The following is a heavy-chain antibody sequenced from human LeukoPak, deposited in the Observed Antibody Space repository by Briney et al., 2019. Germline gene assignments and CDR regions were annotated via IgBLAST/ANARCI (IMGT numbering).Heavy chain of an antibody. CDR3: ARLTSFTDSSSYYFDY. CDR2: IYHTGST. V-gene: IGHV4-59*08. D-gene: IGHD3-22*01. J-gene: IGHJ4*02. CDR1: GGSIRSFF. Sequence: SETLSLTCTVSGGSIRSFFWSWLRQPPGKPLEWLGHIYHTGSTNYNPSFKSRLTISVDMSKNQFSLRLSSVTAADTAVYYCARLTSFTDSSSYYFDYWGQGTLVTVSS.